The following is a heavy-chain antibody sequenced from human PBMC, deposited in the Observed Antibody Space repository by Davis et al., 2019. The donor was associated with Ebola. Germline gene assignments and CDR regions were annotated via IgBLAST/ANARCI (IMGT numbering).Heavy chain of an antibody. CDR2: IYYSGST. Sequence: SETLSLTCTVSGGSISSSSYYWGWIRQPPGKGLEWIGSIYYSGSTNYNPSLKSRATISVDTSKNQFSLKLSSVTVADTAVYYCASWRWAVYYFDYWGQGALVTVSS. J-gene: IGHJ4*02. CDR1: GGSISSSSYY. V-gene: IGHV4-39*07. D-gene: IGHD3-3*01. CDR3: ASWRWAVYYFDY.